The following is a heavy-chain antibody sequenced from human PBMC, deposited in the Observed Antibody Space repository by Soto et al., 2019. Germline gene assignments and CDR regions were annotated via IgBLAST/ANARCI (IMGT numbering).Heavy chain of an antibody. V-gene: IGHV4-39*01. J-gene: IGHJ4*02. CDR3: ARHALENYYDFWSGSIARDY. Sequence: SETLSLTCTVSGGSISSSSYYWGWIRQPPGKGLEWIGSIYYSGSTYYNPSLKSRVTISVDTSKNQFSLKLSSVTAADTAVYYCARHALENYYDFWSGSIARDYWGQGTLVNVSS. CDR2: IYYSGST. CDR1: GGSISSSSYY. D-gene: IGHD3-3*01.